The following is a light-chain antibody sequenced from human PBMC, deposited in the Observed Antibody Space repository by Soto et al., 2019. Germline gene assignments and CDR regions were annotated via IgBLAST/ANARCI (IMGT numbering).Light chain of an antibody. CDR3: GTDHGSGSNFVVV. CDR1: SGYSNYK. CDR2: VGTGGIVG. V-gene: IGLV9-49*01. J-gene: IGLJ2*01. Sequence: QSVLTQPTSASASLGASVTLTCTLSSGYSNYKVDWYQQRPGKGPRFVMRVGTGGIVGSKGDGIPDRFSVLASGLNRFLTIKNIQEEDESDYHCGTDHGSGSNFVVVFGGGTKVTVL.